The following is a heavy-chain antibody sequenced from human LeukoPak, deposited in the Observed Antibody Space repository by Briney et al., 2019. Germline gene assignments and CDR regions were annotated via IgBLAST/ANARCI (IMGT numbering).Heavy chain of an antibody. CDR3: AKVRYIVVVVAAFDY. CDR2: ISGSGGST. V-gene: IGHV3-23*01. J-gene: IGHJ4*02. CDR1: GFTFSSYG. Sequence: GSLRLSCAASGFTFSSYGMSWVRQAPGKGLEWVSAISGSGGSTYYADSVKGRFTISRDNSKNTLYLQMNSLRAEDTAVYYCAKVRYIVVVVAAFDYWGQGTLVTVSS. D-gene: IGHD2-15*01.